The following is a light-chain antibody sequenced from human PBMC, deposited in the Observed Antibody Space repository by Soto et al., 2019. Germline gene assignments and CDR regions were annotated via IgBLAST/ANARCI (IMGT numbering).Light chain of an antibody. CDR3: QTWGTGIPLV. J-gene: IGLJ3*02. CDR2: LNSDGIH. V-gene: IGLV4-69*01. CDR1: SGHSSDA. Sequence: QLVLTQSPSASASLGASVKLTCTLSSGHSSDAIEWHQQQPEKGPRYLMKLNSDGIHRRGDGIPDRFSGSSSGAKRYLTISSLQSEDEADYYCQTWGTGIPLVFGGGTKLTVL.